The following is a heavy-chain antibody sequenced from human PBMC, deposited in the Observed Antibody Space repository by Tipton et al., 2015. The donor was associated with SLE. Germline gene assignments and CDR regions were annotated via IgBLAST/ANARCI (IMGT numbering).Heavy chain of an antibody. V-gene: IGHV4-59*12. CDR2: IYYAGSV. Sequence: TLSLTCTVSGGSMTGYYWSWIRHSPGKGMEWIGYIYYAGSVNYNPSVRGRVTISVDTSKNQFSLRLTSVTAADSAVYYCARETGDPFEWGQGTLVTVSS. CDR3: ARETGDPFE. CDR1: GGSMTGYY. J-gene: IGHJ4*02. D-gene: IGHD7-27*01.